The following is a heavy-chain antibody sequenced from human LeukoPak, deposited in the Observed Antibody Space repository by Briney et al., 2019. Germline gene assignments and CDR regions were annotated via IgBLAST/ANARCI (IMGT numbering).Heavy chain of an antibody. V-gene: IGHV4-59*01. Sequence: PSETLSHTCTVSGGSISSYYWSWIRQPPGKGLEWIGFVHYSGSTHYNPSLKSRVTISVDTSKNQVSLKLTSVTAADTAVYYCARTEESGYNYGYFGYYYYMDVWGKGTTVTVSS. D-gene: IGHD5-18*01. CDR1: GGSISSYY. CDR3: ARTEESGYNYGYFGYYYYMDV. J-gene: IGHJ6*03. CDR2: VHYSGST.